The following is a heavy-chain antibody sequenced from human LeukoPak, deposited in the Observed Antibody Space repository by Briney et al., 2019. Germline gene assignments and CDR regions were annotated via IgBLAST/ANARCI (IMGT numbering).Heavy chain of an antibody. V-gene: IGHV4-34*01. CDR1: GRSFSGYY. Sequence: KPSETLSLTCAVYGRSFSGYYWSWIRQPPGKGLEWIGEINHNGSTNYNPSLKSRVTISVDTSKNQFSLKLSSVTAADTAVYYCARGNTMVRGVKIDYYGMDVWGQGTTVTVSS. CDR3: ARGNTMVRGVKIDYYGMDV. J-gene: IGHJ6*02. CDR2: INHNGST. D-gene: IGHD3-10*01.